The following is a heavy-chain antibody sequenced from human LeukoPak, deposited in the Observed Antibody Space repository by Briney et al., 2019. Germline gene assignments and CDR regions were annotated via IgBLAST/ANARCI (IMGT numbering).Heavy chain of an antibody. CDR2: ISSSSSTI. V-gene: IGHV3-48*01. CDR1: GFTFSSYT. CDR3: ARGENYYDSSGYFN. D-gene: IGHD3-22*01. J-gene: IGHJ4*02. Sequence: PGGSLRLSCAASGFTFSSYTMSWVRQAPGKGLEWVSYISSSSSTIYYADSVRGRFTISRDNAKNSLYLQLNSLRAEDTAVYYCARGENYYDSSGYFNWGQGTLVTVSS.